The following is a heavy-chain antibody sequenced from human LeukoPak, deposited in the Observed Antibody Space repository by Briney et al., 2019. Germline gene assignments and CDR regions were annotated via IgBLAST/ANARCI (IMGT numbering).Heavy chain of an antibody. D-gene: IGHD6-13*01. Sequence: ASVKVSCKASGYTFIGFAISWVRQAPGQGLEWVGWISTFNGYTNSAPKLQGRVTMTTDTSTSTAYMELRNLRSDDTAVYYCARGSHHSSSSVPLWYFDLWGRGTLVTVSS. CDR2: ISTFNGYT. CDR1: GYTFIGFA. J-gene: IGHJ2*01. V-gene: IGHV1-18*01. CDR3: ARGSHHSSSSVPLWYFDL.